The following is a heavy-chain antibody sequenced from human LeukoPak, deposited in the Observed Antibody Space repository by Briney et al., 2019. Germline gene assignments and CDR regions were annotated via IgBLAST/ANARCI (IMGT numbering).Heavy chain of an antibody. V-gene: IGHV3-11*01. CDR3: AREKKTEWTTGAFDM. CDR1: GFTFDDYA. CDR2: TSPSGGTI. J-gene: IGHJ3*02. Sequence: GGSLRLSCAASGFTFDDYAMHWVRQAPETGLEWLSYTSPSGGTIYYTDSVKGRFTMSRDNAQNALYLEMNSLRAEDTAVYYCAREKKTEWTTGAFDMWGQGTMVIVSS. D-gene: IGHD3-3*01.